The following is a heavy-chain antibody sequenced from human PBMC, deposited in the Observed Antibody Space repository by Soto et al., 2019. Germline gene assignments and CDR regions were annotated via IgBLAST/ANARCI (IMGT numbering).Heavy chain of an antibody. D-gene: IGHD6-6*01. V-gene: IGHV4-39*02. CDR2: MFYGVKT. J-gene: IGHJ4*02. Sequence: QLQLQESGPGLVKPSETLSLTCTVSGVSINRTTYYWNWIRQPPGKGREWIGSMFYGVKTHYNPSLGSRVTIPGDTSKNQYSLKLSSVTAADTAVYYCAREDGDYWGQGTLVTVSS. CDR1: GVSINRTTYY. CDR3: AREDGDY.